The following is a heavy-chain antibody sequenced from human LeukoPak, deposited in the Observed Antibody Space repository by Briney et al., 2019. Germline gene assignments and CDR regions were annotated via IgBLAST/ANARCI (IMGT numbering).Heavy chain of an antibody. D-gene: IGHD1-26*01. CDR2: IYYSGST. Sequence: PSETLSLTCTVSGGSISSSSYYWGWIRQPPGKGLEWIGSIYYSGSTYYNPSLKSRVTISVDTSKNQFSLKLSSVTAADTAVYYCARENRGGSYFITYRHMYNWFDPWGQGTLVTVSS. J-gene: IGHJ5*02. CDR3: ARENRGGSYFITYRHMYNWFDP. CDR1: GGSISSSSYY. V-gene: IGHV4-39*07.